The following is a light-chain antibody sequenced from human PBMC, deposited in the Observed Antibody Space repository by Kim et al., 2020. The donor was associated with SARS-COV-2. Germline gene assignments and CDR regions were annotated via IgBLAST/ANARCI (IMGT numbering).Light chain of an antibody. CDR1: QGIRSH. CDR2: GAS. Sequence: ASVGDKVTITCRASQGIRSHLAWYQQKTGKSPNLLIYGASTLNSGVPSRFSGSGSGTEFTLTITSLQPEDVATYYCQQHISVPLTFGGGTKVDIK. J-gene: IGKJ4*01. CDR3: QQHISVPLT. V-gene: IGKV1-27*01.